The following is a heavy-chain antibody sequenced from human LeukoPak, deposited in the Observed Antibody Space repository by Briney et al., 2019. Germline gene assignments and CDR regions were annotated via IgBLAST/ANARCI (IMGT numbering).Heavy chain of an antibody. J-gene: IGHJ4*02. CDR1: GYTFTAYY. Sequence: ASVKLSCKASGYTFTAYYIHWVRQAPGQGLEWMGWINPNSGGTDFAQKFQGRVTVTRDTSISTAYMEVTRLISDDTAVYYCASGINYNSGWYGSFDYWGQGTLVTVSS. D-gene: IGHD6-19*01. CDR2: INPNSGGT. CDR3: ASGINYNSGWYGSFDY. V-gene: IGHV1-2*02.